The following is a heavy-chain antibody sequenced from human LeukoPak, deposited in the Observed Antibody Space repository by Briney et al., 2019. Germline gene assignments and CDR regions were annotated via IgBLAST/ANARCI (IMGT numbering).Heavy chain of an antibody. CDR2: ISGSGGST. J-gene: IGHJ5*02. CDR1: GSTFSSYA. CDR3: AKDLSSSWYPDWFAP. Sequence: GGSLRLSCAASGSTFSSYAMSWVRQAPGKGLEWVSAISGSGGSTYYADSVKGRFTISRDNSKNTLYLQMNSLRAEDTAVYYCAKDLSSSWYPDWFAPWGQGTLVTVSS. V-gene: IGHV3-23*01. D-gene: IGHD6-13*01.